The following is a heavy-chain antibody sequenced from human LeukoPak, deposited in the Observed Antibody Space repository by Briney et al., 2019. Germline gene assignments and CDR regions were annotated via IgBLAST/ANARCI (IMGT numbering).Heavy chain of an antibody. J-gene: IGHJ6*03. CDR2: IFSDGKI. CDR3: ARGPGVFGRIWYMDV. V-gene: IGHV4-4*07. Sequence: PSETLSLTCSVSGDSTIYNYWSWIRQPAGKGLEWIGRIFSDGKINYSPSLESRVTMSVDNAKNQFSLRLSSVTAAATAVYYCARGPGVFGRIWYMDVWGQGTTVSVSS. CDR1: GDSTIYNY. D-gene: IGHD3-3*01.